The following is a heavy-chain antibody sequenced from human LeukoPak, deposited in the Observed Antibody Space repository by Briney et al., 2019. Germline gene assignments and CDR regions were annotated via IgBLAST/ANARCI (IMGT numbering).Heavy chain of an antibody. CDR2: IYYSGST. CDR1: GGSISSSSYY. Sequence: SETLSLTCTVSGGSISSSSYYWGWIRQPPGKGLEWIGSIYYSGSTYYNPSPKSRVTISVDTSKNQFSLKLSSVTAADTAVYYCARSGSGWYDYYYGMDVWGQGTTVTVSS. V-gene: IGHV4-39*01. J-gene: IGHJ6*02. D-gene: IGHD6-19*01. CDR3: ARSGSGWYDYYYGMDV.